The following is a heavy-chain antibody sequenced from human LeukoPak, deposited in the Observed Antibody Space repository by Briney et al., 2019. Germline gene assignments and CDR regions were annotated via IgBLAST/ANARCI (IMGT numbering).Heavy chain of an antibody. CDR1: GFTFDDYA. CDR2: ISWNSGSI. J-gene: IGHJ4*02. V-gene: IGHV3-9*01. CDR3: AKGWFGEPLDYFDY. Sequence: PGGSLRLSCAASGFTFDDYAMHWVRQAPGKGLEWVSGISWNSGSIGYADSVKGRFTISRDNGKNSLYLQMNSLRAEDTALYYCAKGWFGEPLDYFDYWGQGTLVTVSS. D-gene: IGHD3-10*01.